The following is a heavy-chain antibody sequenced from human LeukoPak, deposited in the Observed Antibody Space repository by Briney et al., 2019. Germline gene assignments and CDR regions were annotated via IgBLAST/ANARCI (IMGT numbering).Heavy chain of an antibody. CDR1: GFTFSSYS. CDR2: ISSSSSTI. D-gene: IGHD6-13*01. CDR3: ARDGVAAARVYWFDP. J-gene: IGHJ5*02. V-gene: IGHV3-48*01. Sequence: QPGGSLRLSCAASGFTFSSYSMNWVRQAPGKGPEWVSYISSSSSTIYYADSVKGRFTISRDNAKNSLYLQMNSLRAEDTAVYYCARDGVAAARVYWFDPWGQGTLVTVSS.